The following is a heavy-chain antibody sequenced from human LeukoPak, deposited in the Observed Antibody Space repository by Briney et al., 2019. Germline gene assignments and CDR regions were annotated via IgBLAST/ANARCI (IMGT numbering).Heavy chain of an antibody. CDR2: ISGSGATT. D-gene: IGHD3-10*01. CDR1: GFTFSNYA. J-gene: IGHJ4*02. Sequence: PGGSLRLSRAASGFTFSNYAMTWVRQAAGKGLEWVSAISGSGATTYYADSVKGRFTISRDNSKNTLYVQMISLRADDTAVHYCAKQRYYGSGSLSYYDYWGQGTLVTVSS. CDR3: AKQRYYGSGSLSYYDY. V-gene: IGHV3-23*01.